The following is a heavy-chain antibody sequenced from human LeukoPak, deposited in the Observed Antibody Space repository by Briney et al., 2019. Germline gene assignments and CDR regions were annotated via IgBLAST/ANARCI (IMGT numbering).Heavy chain of an antibody. CDR2: FDPEDGET. Sequence: ASVKVSCKVSGYTLTELSMHWVRQAPGKGLEWMGGFDPEDGETIYAQKFQGRVTMTRDTSTSTVYMELSSLRSEDTAVYYCARGEMGPAEWGDAFDIWGQGTMVTVSS. J-gene: IGHJ3*02. CDR3: ARGEMGPAEWGDAFDI. D-gene: IGHD1-26*01. V-gene: IGHV1-24*01. CDR1: GYTLTELS.